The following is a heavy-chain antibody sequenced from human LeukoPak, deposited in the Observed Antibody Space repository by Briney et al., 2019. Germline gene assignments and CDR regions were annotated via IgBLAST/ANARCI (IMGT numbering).Heavy chain of an antibody. CDR3: ARRGNYDY. CDR2: ISSSSSTI. D-gene: IGHD1-7*01. CDR1: GFTFGSYS. V-gene: IGHV3-48*01. J-gene: IGHJ4*02. Sequence: GGSLRLSCAASGFTFGSYSMNWVRQAPGKGLEWVSYISSSSSTIYYADSVKGRFTISRDNAKNSLYLQMNSLRAEDTAVYYCARRGNYDYWGQGTLVTVSS.